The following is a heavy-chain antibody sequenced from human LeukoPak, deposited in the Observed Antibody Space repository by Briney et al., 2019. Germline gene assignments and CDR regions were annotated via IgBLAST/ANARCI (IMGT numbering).Heavy chain of an antibody. D-gene: IGHD2-8*01. Sequence: SETLSLTCTVSGGSISSGGYYWSWIRQHPGKGLGWIGYIYYSGSTYYNPSLKSRVTISVDTSKNQFSLKLSSVTAADTAVYYCARGEDCTNGVCYTSWFDPWGQGTLVTVSS. J-gene: IGHJ5*02. CDR1: GGSISSGGYY. V-gene: IGHV4-31*03. CDR3: ARGEDCTNGVCYTSWFDP. CDR2: IYYSGST.